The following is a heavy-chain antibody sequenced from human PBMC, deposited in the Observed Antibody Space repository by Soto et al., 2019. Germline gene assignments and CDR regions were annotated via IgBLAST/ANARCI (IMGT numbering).Heavy chain of an antibody. Sequence: QVQLVQSGAEVKKPGSSVKVSCKASGGTFSSYAISWVRQAPGQGLESMGGIIPIFGTANYAQKFQGRVKITADDFTSTASMELSSLRSEDTAGYYCARELTTVVTGWFDPWGQGTLVTVSS. CDR1: GGTFSSYA. D-gene: IGHD4-17*01. CDR3: ARELTTVVTGWFDP. V-gene: IGHV1-69*12. J-gene: IGHJ5*02. CDR2: IIPIFGTA.